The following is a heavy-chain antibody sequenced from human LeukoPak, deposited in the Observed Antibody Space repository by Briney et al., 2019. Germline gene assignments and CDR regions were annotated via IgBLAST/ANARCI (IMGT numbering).Heavy chain of an antibody. CDR2: TYYRSMWYN. CDR1: GDSVSSNSAA. D-gene: IGHD3/OR15-3a*01. CDR3: AREGLGDNRFDY. Sequence: SQTLSLTCAISGDSVSSNSAAWNWIRQSPSRGLEWLGRTYYRSMWYNDYAVSVKSRITINPDTSKNQFPLKLSSVTAADTAVYHCAREGLGDNRFDYWGQGTLVTVSS. V-gene: IGHV6-1*01. J-gene: IGHJ4*02.